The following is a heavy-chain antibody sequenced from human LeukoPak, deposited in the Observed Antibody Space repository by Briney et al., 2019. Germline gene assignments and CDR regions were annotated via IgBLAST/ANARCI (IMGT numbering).Heavy chain of an antibody. CDR2: INSDGTGT. D-gene: IGHD5-12*01. CDR3: APTGGYSGYDYGIDY. CDR1: GFTFSSYW. V-gene: IGHV3-74*03. J-gene: IGHJ4*02. Sequence: QPGGSLRLSCAASGFTFSSYWMHWVRQAPGKGPVWVSRINSDGTGTMYADSVKGRFTISRDNAKNTLYLQMNSLRAEDTAVYYCAPTGGYSGYDYGIDYWGQGTLVTVSS.